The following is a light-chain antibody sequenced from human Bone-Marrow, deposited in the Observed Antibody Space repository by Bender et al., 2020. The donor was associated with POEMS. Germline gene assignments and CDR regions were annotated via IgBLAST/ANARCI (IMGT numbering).Light chain of an antibody. CDR1: SNDVGSYDL. Sequence: QSALTQPASVSGSPGQSIAISCTGTSNDVGSYDLVSWYQQHPGKTPKLVIFEVNERPSGVSDRFSGSKSGKAASLTISGLRAEDEADYYCSSYAGSRTLLFGGGTKLTVL. J-gene: IGLJ2*01. CDR3: SSYAGSRTLL. CDR2: EVN. V-gene: IGLV2-23*02.